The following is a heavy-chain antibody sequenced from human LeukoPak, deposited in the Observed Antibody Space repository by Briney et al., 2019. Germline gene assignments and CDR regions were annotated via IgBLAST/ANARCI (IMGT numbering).Heavy chain of an antibody. Sequence: ASAKVSCKASGYTFTGYYMHWVRQAPGQGLEWMGWINPNSGGTNYAQKFQGRVTMTRDTSISTAYMELSRLRSDDTAVYYCARGLPRYYYYMDVWGKGTTVTVS. CDR3: ARGLPRYYYYMDV. J-gene: IGHJ6*03. CDR2: INPNSGGT. V-gene: IGHV1-2*02. CDR1: GYTFTGYY. D-gene: IGHD5/OR15-5a*01.